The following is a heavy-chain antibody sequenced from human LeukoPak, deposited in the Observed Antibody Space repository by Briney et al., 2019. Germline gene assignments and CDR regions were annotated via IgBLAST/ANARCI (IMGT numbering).Heavy chain of an antibody. CDR2: IHPKTGGT. D-gene: IGHD6-19*01. J-gene: IGHJ4*02. Sequence: GASVKVSCKASGYTFTGYYIHWVRQAPGQGLEWMGCIHPKTGGTNYAQGSQGWVTMTRDTSITTAYMELNRLTSDDTAVYFCARGGQWLDREIDYWGQGTLVTVSS. V-gene: IGHV1-2*04. CDR1: GYTFTGYY. CDR3: ARGGQWLDREIDY.